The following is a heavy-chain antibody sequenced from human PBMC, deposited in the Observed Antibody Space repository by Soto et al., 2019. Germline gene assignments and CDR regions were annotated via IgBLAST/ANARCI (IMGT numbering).Heavy chain of an antibody. CDR1: GGSISSYY. CDR2: IYYSGST. CDR3: ARDPGVEGPYRNDKYYYYYGMDV. Sequence: SETLSLTCTVSGGSISSYYWSWIRQPPGKGLEWIGYIYYSGSTNYNPSLKSRVTISVDTSKNQFSLKLSSVTAADTAVYYCARDPGVEGPYRNDKYYYYYGMDVWGQGTTVTVS. J-gene: IGHJ6*02. D-gene: IGHD1-1*01. V-gene: IGHV4-59*01.